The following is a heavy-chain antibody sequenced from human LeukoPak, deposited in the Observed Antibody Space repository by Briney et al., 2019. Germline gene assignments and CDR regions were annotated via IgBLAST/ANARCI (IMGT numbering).Heavy chain of an antibody. CDR1: GGSISSYY. Sequence: PSETLSLTCTVSGGSISSYYWSWIRQPPGKGLEWIGYIYYSGSTNYNPSLKGRVTISVDTSKNQFSLKLSSVTAADTAVYYCASLPTGYSSGWDPYWGQGTLVTVSS. D-gene: IGHD6-19*01. V-gene: IGHV4-59*01. CDR3: ASLPTGYSSGWDPY. J-gene: IGHJ4*02. CDR2: IYYSGST.